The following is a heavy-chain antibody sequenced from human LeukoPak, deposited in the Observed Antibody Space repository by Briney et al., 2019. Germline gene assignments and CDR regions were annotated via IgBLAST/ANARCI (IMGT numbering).Heavy chain of an antibody. CDR3: AKDRSIQLWLKSYFDY. Sequence: GGSLRLSCAASGFTFSSYAMSWVRQAPGKGLEWVSAISGSGGSTYYADSVKGRFTISRDNSKNTLYLQMNSLRAEDTAVYYCAKDRSIQLWLKSYFDYWGQGTLVTVSS. CDR1: GFTFSSYA. V-gene: IGHV3-23*01. D-gene: IGHD5-18*01. J-gene: IGHJ4*02. CDR2: ISGSGGST.